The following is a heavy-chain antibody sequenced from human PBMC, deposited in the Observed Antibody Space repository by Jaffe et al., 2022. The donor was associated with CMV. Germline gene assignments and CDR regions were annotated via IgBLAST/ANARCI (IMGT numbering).Heavy chain of an antibody. Sequence: QVQLVQSGAEVKKPGASVKVSCKASGYTFTGDYMHWVRQAPGQGLEWMGWINPNSGGTDYAQKFQGRVTMTRDTSITTAYMELSRLRSDDTAVYYCARVMNYHNSGNFYNGAFDYWGQGTLVTVSS. J-gene: IGHJ4*02. CDR3: ARVMNYHNSGNFYNGAFDY. V-gene: IGHV1-2*02. D-gene: IGHD3-10*01. CDR2: INPNSGGT. CDR1: GYTFTGDY.